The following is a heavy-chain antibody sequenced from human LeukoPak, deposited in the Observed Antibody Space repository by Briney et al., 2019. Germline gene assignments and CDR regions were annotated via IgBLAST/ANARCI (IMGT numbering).Heavy chain of an antibody. Sequence: SVKVSCKASGGTFSINAITWVRQAPGQGLEWMGGIIPMSETPKYTQKFQGRVTITTDESTNTAYMELSGLRSEDTAVYYCARDKNSGECVSNSCYGVWPLDIWGQGTMVTVSS. D-gene: IGHD2-2*01. J-gene: IGHJ3*02. CDR2: IIPMSETP. CDR3: ARDKNSGECVSNSCYGVWPLDI. V-gene: IGHV1-69*05. CDR1: GGTFSINA.